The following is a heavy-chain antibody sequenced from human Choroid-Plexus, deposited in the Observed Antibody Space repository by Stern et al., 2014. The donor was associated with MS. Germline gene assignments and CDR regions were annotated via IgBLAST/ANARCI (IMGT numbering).Heavy chain of an antibody. J-gene: IGHJ4*02. D-gene: IGHD2/OR15-2a*01. Sequence: VQLLESGGGVVQPGRPLRLSCAASVGMHWVRQAPGKGLEWVELKSYDGSKDYADSVKGRFAICRDNSKNTLYLQMNSLRAEDTAVYYCAKDRQYLTFFFDFWGQGSLVTVSS. V-gene: IGHV3-30*18. CDR1: VG. CDR2: KSYDGSK. CDR3: AKDRQYLTFFFDF.